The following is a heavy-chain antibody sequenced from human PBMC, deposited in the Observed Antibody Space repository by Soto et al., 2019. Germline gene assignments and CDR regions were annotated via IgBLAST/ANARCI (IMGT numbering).Heavy chain of an antibody. J-gene: IGHJ6*02. V-gene: IGHV4-39*01. CDR2: IYYSGST. Sequence: PSETLSLTCTVSGGSISSSSYYWGWIRQPPGKGLEWIGSIYYSGSTYYNPSLKSRVTISVDTSKNQFSLKLSSVTAADTAVYYCATGGGRFNYGMAFWGQGTTVTVSS. D-gene: IGHD3-10*01. CDR1: GGSISSSSYY. CDR3: ATGGGRFNYGMAF.